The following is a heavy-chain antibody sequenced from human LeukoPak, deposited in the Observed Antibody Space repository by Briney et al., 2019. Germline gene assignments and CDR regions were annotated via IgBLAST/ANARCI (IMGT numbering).Heavy chain of an antibody. D-gene: IGHD5-24*01. V-gene: IGHV3-48*03. J-gene: IGHJ4*02. CDR3: ARDRDSDPYYFDY. Sequence: PGGSLRLSCAASGFSFSTYEMNWVRQAPGKGLEWVSYIVSSGSTTYYADSVKGRFIISRDNSQNTLYLLMNSLRAEDTAVYYCARDRDSDPYYFDYWGQGTLVTVSS. CDR2: IVSSGSTT. CDR1: GFSFSTYE.